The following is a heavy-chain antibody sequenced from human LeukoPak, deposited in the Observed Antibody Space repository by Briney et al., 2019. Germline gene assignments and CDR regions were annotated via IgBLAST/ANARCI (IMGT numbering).Heavy chain of an antibody. CDR1: GGSFSGYY. V-gene: IGHV4-34*01. J-gene: IGHJ4*02. D-gene: IGHD3-16*01. CDR3: ARDDALLGGTFFDL. CDR2: ISHSGST. Sequence: SETLSLTCAVYGGSFSGYYWSWIRQPPGKGLEWIGEISHSGSTMYTTSLKNRVTISFDTSKNQFSLNLRSVTAADTAVYYCARDDALLGGTFFDLWGQRTLVTVSS.